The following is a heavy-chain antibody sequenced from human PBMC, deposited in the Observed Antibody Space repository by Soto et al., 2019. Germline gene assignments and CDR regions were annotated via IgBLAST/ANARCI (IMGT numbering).Heavy chain of an antibody. D-gene: IGHD3-22*01. Sequence: ASVKVSCKASGYTFTSYGISWVRQAPGQGLEWMGWISAYNGNTNYAQKLQGRVTMTTDTSTSTAYMELRSLRSDDTAVYYCAIAFWDSSGYYYDAFDIWGQGTMVTVSS. CDR1: GYTFTSYG. CDR2: ISAYNGNT. V-gene: IGHV1-18*01. J-gene: IGHJ3*02. CDR3: AIAFWDSSGYYYDAFDI.